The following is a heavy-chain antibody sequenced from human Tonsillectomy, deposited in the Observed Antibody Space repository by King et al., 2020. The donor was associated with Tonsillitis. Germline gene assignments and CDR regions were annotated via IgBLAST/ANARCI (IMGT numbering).Heavy chain of an antibody. CDR1: GFTFTKAW. CDR2: IKSKADGGTT. D-gene: IGHD3-9*01. Sequence: QLVQSGGALVKPGGSLRLSCVASGFTFTKAWMTWVRQAPGKGLEWVGRIKSKADGGTTDYAAPVKGRFTIPRDDSKNTLYLQMNSLKTEDTAVYYCTNRHTDILTDYSIADCWGQGALVTVSS. V-gene: IGHV3-15*02. J-gene: IGHJ4*02. CDR3: TNRHTDILTDYSIADC.